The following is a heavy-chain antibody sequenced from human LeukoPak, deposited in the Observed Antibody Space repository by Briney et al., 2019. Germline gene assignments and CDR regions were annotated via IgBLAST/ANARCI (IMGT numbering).Heavy chain of an antibody. CDR3: AKDHPERITMIVVVIAYFDY. V-gene: IGHV3-23*01. CDR2: ISGSGGST. J-gene: IGHJ4*02. CDR1: GFTFSSYG. D-gene: IGHD3-22*01. Sequence: GGSLRLSCAASGFTFSSYGMHWVRQAPGKGLEWVSAISGSGGSTYYADSVKGRFTISRDNSKNTLYLQMNSLRAEDTAVYYCAKDHPERITMIVVVIAYFDYWGQGTLVTVSS.